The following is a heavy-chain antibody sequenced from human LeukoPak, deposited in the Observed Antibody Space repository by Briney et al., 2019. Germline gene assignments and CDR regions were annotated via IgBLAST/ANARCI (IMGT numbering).Heavy chain of an antibody. V-gene: IGHV4-59*08. CDR2: ISYSGST. D-gene: IGHD2/OR15-2a*01. J-gene: IGHJ4*02. CDR1: GDSMTSYY. CDR3: ATAPHVNYFDF. Sequence: SETLSLACTVSGDSMTSYYWSWIRQPPGKGLEWIGYISYSGSTNYNPSLKSRVTISIDTSKNQFSLKLSSVTAADTAVYYCATAPHVNYFDFWGQGALVTVST.